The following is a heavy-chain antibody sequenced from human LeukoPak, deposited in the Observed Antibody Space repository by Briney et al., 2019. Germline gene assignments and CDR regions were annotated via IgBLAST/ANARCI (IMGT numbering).Heavy chain of an antibody. V-gene: IGHV3-23*01. CDR3: AKASERDIVLMVYAIGFDY. J-gene: IGHJ4*02. CDR1: GFTFSSYA. CDR2: ISGSGGST. Sequence: GGSLRLSCAASGFTFSSYAMSWVRQAPGKGLEWVSAISGSGGSTYYADSVKGRFTISRDNSKNTLYLQMNSLRAEDTAVYYCAKASERDIVLMVYAIGFDYWGQGTLVTVSS. D-gene: IGHD2-8*01.